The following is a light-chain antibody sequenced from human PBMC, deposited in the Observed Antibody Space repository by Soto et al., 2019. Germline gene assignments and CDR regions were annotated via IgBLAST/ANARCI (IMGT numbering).Light chain of an antibody. Sequence: DIQMTQSPSSLSASVGDRVTITCRASQGISNYLAWYQQKPGKVPKLLIYDASTLKSGVPSRFSGSGSGTDFTLTITSLQPEDVATYYCQKYNSAPWTFGQGSKVEIK. CDR3: QKYNSAPWT. J-gene: IGKJ1*01. CDR1: QGISNY. CDR2: DAS. V-gene: IGKV1-27*01.